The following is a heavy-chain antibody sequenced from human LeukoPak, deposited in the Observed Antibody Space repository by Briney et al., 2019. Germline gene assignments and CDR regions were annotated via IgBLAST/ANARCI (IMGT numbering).Heavy chain of an antibody. Sequence: SETLSLTCAVYGGSFSGYYWSWIRQPPGKGLEWIGEINHSGSTNYNPSLKSRVTISVDTSKNQFSLKLSSVTAADTAVYYCARGPEMATNEAAALFVYWGQGTLVTVSS. V-gene: IGHV4-34*01. D-gene: IGHD5-12*01. J-gene: IGHJ4*02. CDR3: ARGPEMATNEAAALFVY. CDR2: INHSGST. CDR1: GGSFSGYY.